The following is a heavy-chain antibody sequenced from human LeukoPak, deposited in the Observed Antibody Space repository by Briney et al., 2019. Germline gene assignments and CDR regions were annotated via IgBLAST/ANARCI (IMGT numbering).Heavy chain of an antibody. CDR1: GYSLSSGYY. V-gene: IGHV4-38-2*01. D-gene: IGHD4-23*01. J-gene: IGHJ3*02. CDR3: ARREDGNFDI. CDR2: IYHSGST. Sequence: PSETLSLTCAVSGYSLSSGYYWGWIRQPPGKGLEWIGSIYHSGSTYYNPSLKSRVTTSVDTSKNQFSLKLSSVTAADTAVYYCARREDGNFDIWGQGTMVTVSS.